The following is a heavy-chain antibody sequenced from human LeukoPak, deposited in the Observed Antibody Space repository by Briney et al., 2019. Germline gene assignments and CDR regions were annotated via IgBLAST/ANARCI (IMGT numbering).Heavy chain of an antibody. CDR2: ISYDGSNK. CDR1: GFTFSSYG. Sequence: PGRSLRLSCAASGFTFSSYGMHWVRQAPGKGLEWVAVISYDGSNKYHADSVKGRFTISRDNSKNTLYLQMNSLRAEDTAVYYCAKRIRASIVDYYYGMDVWGQGTTVTVSS. V-gene: IGHV3-30*18. CDR3: AKRIRASIVDYYYGMDV. D-gene: IGHD1-26*01. J-gene: IGHJ6*02.